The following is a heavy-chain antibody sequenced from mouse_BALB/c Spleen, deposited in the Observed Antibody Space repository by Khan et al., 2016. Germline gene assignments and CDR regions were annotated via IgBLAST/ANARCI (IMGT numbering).Heavy chain of an antibody. CDR1: GYTFTNYG. J-gene: IGHJ1*01. CDR2: INTYSGES. CDR3: ARYRYYYGSSRYFDV. Sequence: QIQLVQSGPELKKPGKTVKISCKASGYTFTNYGMNWVKQAPGKGLKWMGWINTYSGESTYADDFTGRFAFSLETSANTAYLQINNLKNEDMATYFCARYRYYYGSSRYFDVWGAGTTVTVSS. D-gene: IGHD1-1*01. V-gene: IGHV9-1*02.